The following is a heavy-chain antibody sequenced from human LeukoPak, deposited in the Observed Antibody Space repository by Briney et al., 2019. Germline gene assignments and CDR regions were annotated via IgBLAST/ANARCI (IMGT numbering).Heavy chain of an antibody. CDR1: GFTFSSYA. V-gene: IGHV3-30-3*01. CDR3: AREGAAAGKDYFDY. J-gene: IGHJ4*02. CDR2: ISYDGSNK. D-gene: IGHD6-13*01. Sequence: GGSLRLSCAASGFTFSSYAMHWVRQAPGKGLEWVAVISYDGSNKYYADSVKGRFTISRDNSKNTLYLQMNSLRAEDTAAYYCAREGAAAGKDYFDYWGQGTLVTVSS.